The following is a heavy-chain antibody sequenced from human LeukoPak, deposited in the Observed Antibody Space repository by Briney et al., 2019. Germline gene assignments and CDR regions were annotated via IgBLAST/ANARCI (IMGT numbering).Heavy chain of an antibody. CDR1: GFTFNSYF. J-gene: IGHJ4*02. Sequence: PGGSLRLSCAASGFTFNSYFMHWVRQGPGKGLEWVAVISYDGSNKYYADSVKGRFTISRDNSKNTLYLQMNSLRADDTAVYYCARDRVLLTDGSPEYWGQGTLVTVPS. CDR2: ISYDGSNK. CDR3: ARDRVLLTDGSPEY. D-gene: IGHD5-24*01. V-gene: IGHV3-30-3*01.